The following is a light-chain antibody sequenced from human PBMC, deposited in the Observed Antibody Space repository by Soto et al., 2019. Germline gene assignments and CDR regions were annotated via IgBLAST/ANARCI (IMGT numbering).Light chain of an antibody. V-gene: IGKV1-5*03. J-gene: IGKJ2*01. CDR3: QQYNSYTFT. CDR1: QSFSGW. Sequence: DIQMTQSPSTLSASVGDRVTITCRASQSFSGWLAWYQQKPGKAPRLLIYKASSSESGVPSRFSGSGSGTEFTLTISSLQPDDFATYYCQQYNSYTFTFGQGTKLEI. CDR2: KAS.